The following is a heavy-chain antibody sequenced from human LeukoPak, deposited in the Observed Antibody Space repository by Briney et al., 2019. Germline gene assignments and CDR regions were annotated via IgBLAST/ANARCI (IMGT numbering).Heavy chain of an antibody. D-gene: IGHD6-19*01. Sequence: GGSLSPSCAPSGFTFSSYSMNWVRQAPGKWMEWDSSISSGSSYIYYADSVKGRFTISRDNAQNSLYLQMNSLRAEDTAVYYCARVSSCMYNWFDPWGQGTLVTVSS. CDR1: GFTFSSYS. V-gene: IGHV3-21*01. CDR2: ISSGSSYI. J-gene: IGHJ5*02. CDR3: ARVSSCMYNWFDP.